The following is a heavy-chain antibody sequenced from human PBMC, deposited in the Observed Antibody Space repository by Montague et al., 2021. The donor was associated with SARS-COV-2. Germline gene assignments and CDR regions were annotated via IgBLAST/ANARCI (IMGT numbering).Heavy chain of an antibody. CDR1: GGSFSGYY. CDR3: ARALPVTTFFYSYYGMDG. V-gene: IGHV4-34*01. D-gene: IGHD4-17*01. CDR2: INHSGST. J-gene: IGHJ6*02. Sequence: SETLSLTCAVYGGSFSGYYWSWIRQPPGKRLEWIGEINHSGSTNYNPSLKSRVTISVDTSKNQFSLELSSVTAADTAVYYCARALPVTTFFYSYYGMDGWGQGSTVTVS.